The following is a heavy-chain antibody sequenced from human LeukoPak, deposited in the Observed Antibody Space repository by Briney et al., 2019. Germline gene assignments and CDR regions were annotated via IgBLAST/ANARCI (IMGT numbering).Heavy chain of an antibody. D-gene: IGHD5-18*01. J-gene: IGHJ5*02. V-gene: IGHV1-18*01. CDR1: GYTFTSYG. Sequence: ASVKVSCKASGYTFTSYGISWVRQAPGQGLEWMGWISAYNGNTNYAQKLQGRVTMTTDTSTSTDYMELRSLRSDDTAVYYGARDPAGYGWFDPWGQGTLVTVSS. CDR3: ARDPAGYGWFDP. CDR2: ISAYNGNT.